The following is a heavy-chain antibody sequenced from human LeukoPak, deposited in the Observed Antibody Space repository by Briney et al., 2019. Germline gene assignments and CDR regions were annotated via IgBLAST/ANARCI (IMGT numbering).Heavy chain of an antibody. J-gene: IGHJ3*02. CDR2: IYYSGST. D-gene: IGHD4-23*01. Sequence: SETLFLTCTVSGGSISSYYWSWIRQPPGKGLEWIGYIYYSGSTNYNPSLKSRVTISVDTSKNQFSLKLSSVTAADTAVYYCARSFKWVGFVVTPDAFDIWGQGTMVTVSS. CDR3: ARSFKWVGFVVTPDAFDI. V-gene: IGHV4-59*08. CDR1: GGSISSYY.